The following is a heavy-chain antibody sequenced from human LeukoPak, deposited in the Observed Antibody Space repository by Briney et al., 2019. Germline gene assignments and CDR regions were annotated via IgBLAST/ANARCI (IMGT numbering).Heavy chain of an antibody. CDR2: IKQERSEK. V-gene: IGHV3-7*01. CDR1: GCIFRKYW. CDR3: ARESTSGMNFDS. J-gene: IGHJ4*02. Sequence: PGGSLRLSCAASGCIFRKYWMNLVREAPGKGLEGVSNIKQERSEKYYVDSVKCRFTITRDNDKNSLYLQMNSLRAEDTAVYYCARESTSGMNFDSWGQGTLVTVSS.